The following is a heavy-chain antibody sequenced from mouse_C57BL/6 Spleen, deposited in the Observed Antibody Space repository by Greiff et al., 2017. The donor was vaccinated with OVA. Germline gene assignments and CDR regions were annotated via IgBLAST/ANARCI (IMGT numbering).Heavy chain of an antibody. J-gene: IGHJ3*01. D-gene: IGHD1-1*01. CDR3: ARRGYYGSSLAY. CDR2: INPNNGGT. Sequence: EVKLQQSGPELVKPGASVKISCKASGYTFTDYYMNWVKQSHGKSLEWIGDINPNNGGTSYNQKFKGKATLTVDKSSSTAYMELRSLTSEDSAVYYCARRGYYGSSLAYWGQGTLVTVSA. V-gene: IGHV1-26*01. CDR1: GYTFTDYY.